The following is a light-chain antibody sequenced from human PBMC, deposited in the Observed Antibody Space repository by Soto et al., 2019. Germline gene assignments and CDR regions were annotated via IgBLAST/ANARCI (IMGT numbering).Light chain of an antibody. Sequence: QSALTQPPSASGSPGQSVTISCTGTSSDVGGYNYVSWYQQHPGKAPKLIIYEVTQRPSGVPDRFSGSKSGNTASLTVSGLQTEDDADYYCSSYAGSDNFGVFGGGTKLTVL. V-gene: IGLV2-8*01. J-gene: IGLJ3*02. CDR3: SSYAGSDNFGV. CDR1: SSDVGGYNY. CDR2: EVT.